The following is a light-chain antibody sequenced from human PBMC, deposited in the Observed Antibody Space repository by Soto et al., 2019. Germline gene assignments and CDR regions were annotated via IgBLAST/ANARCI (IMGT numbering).Light chain of an antibody. J-gene: IGKJ1*01. V-gene: IGKV3-11*01. CDR1: QSVSSY. CDR3: QQYHNGPSVT. CDR2: DAS. Sequence: EIVFTQSPATLSLSPGERATLSCRASQSVSSYLAWYQQKPGQAPRLLIYDASNRATGIPARFSGSGSGTDFTLTISSLEPEDFAVYYCQQYHNGPSVTFGQGTKVDNK.